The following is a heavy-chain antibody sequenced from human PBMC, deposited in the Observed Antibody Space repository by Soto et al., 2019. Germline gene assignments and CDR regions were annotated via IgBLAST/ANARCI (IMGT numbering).Heavy chain of an antibody. CDR1: GGTFSSYA. CDR2: IIPIFGTA. D-gene: IGHD3-10*01. CDR3: ARVCLWFGELFWWFDP. Sequence: QVQLVQSGAEVKKPGSSVKVSCKASGGTFSSYAISWVRQAPGQGLEWMGGIIPIFGTANYAQKFQGRVTITADESTSTAYVELSSLISEDTAVYYCARVCLWFGELFWWFDPWGQGTLVTVSS. V-gene: IGHV1-69*01. J-gene: IGHJ5*02.